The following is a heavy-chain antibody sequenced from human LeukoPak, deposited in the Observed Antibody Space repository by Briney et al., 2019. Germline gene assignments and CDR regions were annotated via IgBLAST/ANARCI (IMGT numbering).Heavy chain of an antibody. CDR1: GGSFSGYY. Sequence: SETLSLTCAVYGGSFSGYYWSWIRQPPGKGLEWIGEINHSGSINYNPSLKSRVTISVDTSKNQFSLKLSSVTAADTAVYYCARVGEYCSSTSCYYIFDYWGQGTLVTVSS. J-gene: IGHJ4*02. CDR2: INHSGSI. CDR3: ARVGEYCSSTSCYYIFDY. D-gene: IGHD2-2*01. V-gene: IGHV4-34*01.